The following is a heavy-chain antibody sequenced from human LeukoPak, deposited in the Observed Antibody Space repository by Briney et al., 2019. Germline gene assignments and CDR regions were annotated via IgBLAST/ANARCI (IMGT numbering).Heavy chain of an antibody. Sequence: SETLSLTCAVSGYAISSGYYWGWVRQPPGKGREWIGTIFHSGSTYYNPSLKSRVTISVDTSKNQFSLNLSSVTAADTAVYYCARHSQWGVIPWTFDIWGQGTMVTVFS. CDR1: GYAISSGYY. J-gene: IGHJ3*02. D-gene: IGHD3-16*02. CDR2: IFHSGST. CDR3: ARHSQWGVIPWTFDI. V-gene: IGHV4-38-2*01.